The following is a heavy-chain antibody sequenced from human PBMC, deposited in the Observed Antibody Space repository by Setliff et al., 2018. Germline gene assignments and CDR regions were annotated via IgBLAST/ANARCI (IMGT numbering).Heavy chain of an antibody. J-gene: IGHJ5*02. V-gene: IGHV1-46*01. CDR3: AREAXMXRGXXITLSTNWFDP. Sequence: ASVKVSCKASGYTFTSXYRQWVRQAPGQGLEWMGIINPSGGSTSYAQKFQGRVTMTRDTSTSTVYMELSSLRSXDTAVYYCAREAXMXRGXXITLSTNWFDPWGQGTLVTVSS. CDR2: INPSGGST. CDR1: GYTFTSXY. D-gene: IGHD3-10*01.